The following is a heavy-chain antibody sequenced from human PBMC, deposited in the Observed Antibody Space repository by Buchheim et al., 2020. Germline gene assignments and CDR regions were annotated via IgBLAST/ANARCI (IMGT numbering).Heavy chain of an antibody. CDR1: GFTFRTYG. Sequence: QVQLVESGGGVVQPGRSLRLSCVVSGFTFRTYGMYWVRQAPGKGLEWLAVISYDGNNKYYADSVKGRLTICRDNSKNTLYLQIHSLRADDTAVYYCAKDWANSGMDVWGQGTT. V-gene: IGHV3-30*18. D-gene: IGHD3-16*01. J-gene: IGHJ6*02. CDR2: ISYDGNNK. CDR3: AKDWANSGMDV.